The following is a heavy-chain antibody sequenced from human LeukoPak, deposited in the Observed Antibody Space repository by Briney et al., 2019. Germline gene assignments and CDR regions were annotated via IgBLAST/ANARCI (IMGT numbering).Heavy chain of an antibody. CDR3: ARLTVGGRFTNDY. J-gene: IGHJ4*02. CDR1: GFTFSSYG. Sequence: GRSLRLSCAASGFTFSSYGMHWVRQAPGKGLEWVAVISYDGSNKYYADSVKGRFTISRDNSKITLYLQMNSLRAEDTVVYYCARLTVGGRFTNDYWGQGTLVTVSS. D-gene: IGHD2-15*01. V-gene: IGHV3-30*03. CDR2: ISYDGSNK.